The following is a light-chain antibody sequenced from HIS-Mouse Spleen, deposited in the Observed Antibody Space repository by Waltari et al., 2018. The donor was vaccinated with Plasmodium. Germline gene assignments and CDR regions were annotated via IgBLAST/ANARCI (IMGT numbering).Light chain of an antibody. CDR2: GAS. J-gene: IGKJ3*01. Sequence: EIVMTQSPATLSVSPGERATLSCRASQSVSSNLAWYQQKPGQAPRFLIVGASTRATCIPARFSGSGSGTEFTLTISSLQSEDFAVYYCQQYNNWSFTFGPGTKVDIK. CDR3: QQYNNWSFT. V-gene: IGKV3-15*01. CDR1: QSVSSN.